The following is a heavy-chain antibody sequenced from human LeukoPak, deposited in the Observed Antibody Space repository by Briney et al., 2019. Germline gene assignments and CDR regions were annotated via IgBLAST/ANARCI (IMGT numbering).Heavy chain of an antibody. J-gene: IGHJ6*02. V-gene: IGHV1-69*04. CDR1: GGTFSSYS. CDR2: IIPIFGIA. CDR3: ARESGSEDYYYYGMDV. D-gene: IGHD6-19*01. Sequence: SSVKVSYKDSGGTFSSYSISWVRQAPGQGLEWLDRIIPIFGIANYAQKFQGRVTITADKSSSTAHMEMSSLRSEDTAVYYCARESGSEDYYYYGMDVWGQGTTVTVSS.